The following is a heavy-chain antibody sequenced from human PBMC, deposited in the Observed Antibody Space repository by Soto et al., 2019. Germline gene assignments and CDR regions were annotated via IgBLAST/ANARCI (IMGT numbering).Heavy chain of an antibody. CDR1: GGSMNSYY. CDR2: IYSNRST. V-gene: IGHV4-59*01. J-gene: IGHJ4*02. Sequence: PSETLSLTCTVSGGSMNSYYWTWIRQPPGKGLEWIGYIYSNRSTNYNPTFKSRVTISADTSKNQFSLKLNSVTAADTAVYYCARSNWFDYWGQGTLVTVSS. CDR3: ARSNWFDY. D-gene: IGHD4-4*01.